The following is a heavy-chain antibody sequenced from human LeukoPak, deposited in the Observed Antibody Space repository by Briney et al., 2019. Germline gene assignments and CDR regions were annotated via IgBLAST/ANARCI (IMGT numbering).Heavy chain of an antibody. V-gene: IGHV4-59*01. CDR2: IYCSGST. D-gene: IGHD4-17*01. Sequence: SETLSLTCTVSGGSISSYYWSWIRQPPGKGLEWIGYIYCSGSTNYNPSLKSRVTISVDKSKNQFSLKLSSVTAADTAVYYCARVQMDYGDLGYWGQGTLVTVSS. J-gene: IGHJ4*02. CDR3: ARVQMDYGDLGY. CDR1: GGSISSYY.